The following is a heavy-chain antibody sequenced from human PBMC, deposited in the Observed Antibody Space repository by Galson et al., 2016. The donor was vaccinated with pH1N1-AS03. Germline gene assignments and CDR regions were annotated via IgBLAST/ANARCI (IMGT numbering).Heavy chain of an antibody. V-gene: IGHV4-59*11. CDR2: VHYTGST. Sequence: SETLSLTCTASGGSISGHYWGWIRQPPGKGPEWIGYVHYTGSTDYSPSLKSRVTISLDTPKNQFSLKLMSVTAADTAVYYCARGSGWLPDYWGQGTLVTVSS. D-gene: IGHD6-13*01. J-gene: IGHJ4*02. CDR1: GGSISGHY. CDR3: ARGSGWLPDY.